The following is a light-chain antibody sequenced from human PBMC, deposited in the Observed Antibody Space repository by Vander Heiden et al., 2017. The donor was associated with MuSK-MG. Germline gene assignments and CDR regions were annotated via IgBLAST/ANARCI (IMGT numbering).Light chain of an antibody. V-gene: IGLV2-14*01. CDR1: SIDVGGDNY. CDR3: SSYTSSSTWV. J-gene: IGLJ3*02. CDR2: GVS. Sequence: QSALTQPASVPVSPGPSSIISCIGTSIDVGGDNYVSWYQQHPGKAPKLMIYGVSNRPSGVSNRFSGSKSNNTASLTISRLQAEDEADYYCSSYTSSSTWVFGGGTKLTVL.